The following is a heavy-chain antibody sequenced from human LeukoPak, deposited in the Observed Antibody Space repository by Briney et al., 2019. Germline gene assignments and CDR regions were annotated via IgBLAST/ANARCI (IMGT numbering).Heavy chain of an antibody. Sequence: PGGSLRLSCAASGFTFSSYWMHWVRQAPGKGLVWVSRINSDGSSTSYADSVKGRFTISRDNAKNTLYLQMNSLRAEDTAVYYCARTDYDSSGYYGSFDYWGQGTLVTVSS. D-gene: IGHD3-22*01. CDR2: INSDGSST. J-gene: IGHJ4*02. V-gene: IGHV3-74*01. CDR1: GFTFSSYW. CDR3: ARTDYDSSGYYGSFDY.